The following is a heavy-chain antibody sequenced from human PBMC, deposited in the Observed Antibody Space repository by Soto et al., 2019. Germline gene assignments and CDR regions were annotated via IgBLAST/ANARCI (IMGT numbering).Heavy chain of an antibody. J-gene: IGHJ4*02. CDR2: INHSGST. CDR1: GGSFSGYY. Sequence: SETLSLTCAVYGGSFSGYYWSWIRQPPGKGLEWIGEINHSGSTNYNPSLKSRVTISVDTSKNQFSLKLSSVTAADTAVYYCAGLDYVWGSYRDYWGQGTLVTVSS. D-gene: IGHD3-16*01. V-gene: IGHV4-34*01. CDR3: AGLDYVWGSYRDY.